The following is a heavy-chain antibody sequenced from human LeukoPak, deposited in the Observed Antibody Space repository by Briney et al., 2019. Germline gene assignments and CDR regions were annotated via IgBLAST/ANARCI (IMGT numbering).Heavy chain of an antibody. Sequence: GGPLRLSCAASGFTFSSYKMNWVRQGPGKGLGWVSYISSSSTTIYYADSVQGRFTISRDNAKNSLYLQMSALRDEDTAVYYCVRDAWPFGTYWGQGTLVTVSP. CDR1: GFTFSSYK. J-gene: IGHJ4*02. D-gene: IGHD1-1*01. CDR2: ISSSSTTI. CDR3: VRDAWPFGTY. V-gene: IGHV3-48*02.